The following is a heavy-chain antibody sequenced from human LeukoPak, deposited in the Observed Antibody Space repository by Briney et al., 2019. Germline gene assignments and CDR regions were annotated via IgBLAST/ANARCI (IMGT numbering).Heavy chain of an antibody. Sequence: GASVKVSCKASGYTFTSYYMHWVRQAPGQGLEWMGIINPSGGSTSYAQKFQGRVTMTRDTSTSTVYMELSSLRSEDTAVYYCAGGGVVGATDGGMDVWGQGTTVTVSS. CDR1: GYTFTSYY. D-gene: IGHD1-26*01. CDR3: AGGGVVGATDGGMDV. V-gene: IGHV1-46*01. CDR2: INPSGGST. J-gene: IGHJ6*02.